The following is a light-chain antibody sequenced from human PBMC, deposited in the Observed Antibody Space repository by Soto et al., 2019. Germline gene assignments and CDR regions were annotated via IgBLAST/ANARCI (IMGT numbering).Light chain of an antibody. CDR3: CSYARGTTVV. V-gene: IGLV2-23*01. Sequence: QSALTQPASVSGSPGQSITISCTGTSSDVGSYNLVSWYQQHPGKAPKLIIYEGSKRPSGVSNRFSGSKSGNTASLTISGLQAEDEADYYCCSYARGTTVVFGGGTKVPS. J-gene: IGLJ2*01. CDR1: SSDVGSYNL. CDR2: EGS.